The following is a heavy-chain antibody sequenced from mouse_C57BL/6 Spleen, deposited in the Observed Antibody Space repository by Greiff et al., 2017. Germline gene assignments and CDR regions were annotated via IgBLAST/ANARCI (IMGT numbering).Heavy chain of an antibody. CDR3: TRGGGYFDD. CDR2: INPGGGGT. CDR1: GYAFTNYL. Sequence: VQLQQSGAELVRPGTSVKVSCKASGYAFTNYLIEWVKQRPGQGLEWIGVINPGGGGTNYNEKFKGKATLTADKSSSTAYMQLSSLTSEDAAVYCCTRGGGYFDDWGQGTTVTVSS. J-gene: IGHJ1*01. V-gene: IGHV1-54*01.